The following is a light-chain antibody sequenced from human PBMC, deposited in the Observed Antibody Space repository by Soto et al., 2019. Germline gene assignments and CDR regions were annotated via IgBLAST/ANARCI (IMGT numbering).Light chain of an antibody. J-gene: IGKJ1*01. CDR3: QRYRNKSEA. CDR1: QTISSW. V-gene: IGKV1-5*03. CDR2: KAS. Sequence: DIQMTQSPSTLSGSVGDRVTITCRASQTISSWLAWYQQKPGKAPKLLIYKASTLKSGVQSRFTGSGSGTEFTLTLSRLQTDDFAKYSGQRYRNKSEAFGQGAKVEPK.